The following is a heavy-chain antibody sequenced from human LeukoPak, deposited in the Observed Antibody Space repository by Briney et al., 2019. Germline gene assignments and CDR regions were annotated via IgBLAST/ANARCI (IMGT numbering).Heavy chain of an antibody. CDR3: ARGVAGVYFYYMDV. D-gene: IGHD1-14*01. CDR1: GGTFSSYA. V-gene: IGHV1-69*06. CDR2: TIPIFGPA. Sequence: ASVKVSCQASGGTFSSYAIRWVRQAPGQGRKWMEGTIPIFGPANHAQKFQGRVTITADKSTSTAYMELSSLRSADTAVYYCARGVAGVYFYYMDVWGKGTTVTVSS. J-gene: IGHJ6*03.